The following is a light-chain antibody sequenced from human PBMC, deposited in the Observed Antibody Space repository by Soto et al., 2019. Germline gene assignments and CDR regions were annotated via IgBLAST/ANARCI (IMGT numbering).Light chain of an antibody. CDR2: GAS. J-gene: IGKJ2*01. Sequence: EIVLTQSPGTLPLSPGERATLSCRASQSVSSNYLVWYQQKPGQAPRPLIYGASSRATGIPDRFNGSGSGTDFTLTISRLEPEDFAVYYCQQYANSPFTFGQGTKLEIK. CDR1: QSVSSNY. CDR3: QQYANSPFT. V-gene: IGKV3-20*01.